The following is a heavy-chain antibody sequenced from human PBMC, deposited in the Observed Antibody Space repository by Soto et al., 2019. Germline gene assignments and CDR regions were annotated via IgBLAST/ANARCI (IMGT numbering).Heavy chain of an antibody. V-gene: IGHV4-34*01. Sequence: PSETLALSFDVYGGSFSCYYWSGIRQPTGKGLEWIGEINHSGSTNYDPSLKSRITIKPDTSKNQFSLQLNSVTPEDTAVYYRAREPRSTKPTTFGVVIWFDPSRQGTLVTVSS. CDR3: AREPRSTKPTTFGVVIWFDP. J-gene: IGHJ5*02. CDR2: INHSGST. CDR1: GGSFSCYY. D-gene: IGHD3-3*01.